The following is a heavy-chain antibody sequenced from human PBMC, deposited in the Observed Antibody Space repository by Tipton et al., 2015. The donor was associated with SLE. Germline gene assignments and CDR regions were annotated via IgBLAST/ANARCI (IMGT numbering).Heavy chain of an antibody. CDR3: ARERRGVVGDDYYYYYMDV. D-gene: IGHD1-26*01. CDR1: GFIFYDYA. J-gene: IGHJ6*03. V-gene: IGHV3-9*01. Sequence: SLRLSCVASGFIFYDYAMHWVRQVPGKGLEYVSGITWNSGFTGYADSVKGRFTISRDNSKNALYLQMNSLRVEDTAVYYCARERRGVVGDDYYYYYMDVWGKGTTVTVSS. CDR2: ITWNSGFT.